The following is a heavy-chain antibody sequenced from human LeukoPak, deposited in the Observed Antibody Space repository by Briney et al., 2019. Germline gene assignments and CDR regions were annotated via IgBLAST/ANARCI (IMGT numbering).Heavy chain of an antibody. V-gene: IGHV5-51*06. J-gene: IGHJ2*01. Sequence: GESVRISCKGSGSSFTNYWIAWVRQMPGKGLEWMGIIYPGDSDTRYSPSFQGQVTISADKSISTAYLQWSSLKASDPAMSYWARNGEYQLLYPRAAAGDWYFDLWGRGTLVTVSS. CDR1: GSSFTNYW. CDR3: ARNGEYQLLYPRAAAGDWYFDL. CDR2: IYPGDSDT. D-gene: IGHD2-2*02.